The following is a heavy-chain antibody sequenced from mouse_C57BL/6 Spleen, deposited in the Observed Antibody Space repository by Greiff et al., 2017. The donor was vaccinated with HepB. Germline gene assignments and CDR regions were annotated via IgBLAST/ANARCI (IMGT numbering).Heavy chain of an antibody. D-gene: IGHD1-3*01. CDR1: GFTFSDYG. CDR3: ARSGAPAWFAY. CDR2: ISSGSSTI. Sequence: EVKLMESGGGLVKPGGSLKLSCAASGFTFSDYGMHWVRQAPEKGLEWVAYISSGSSTIYYADTVKGRFTISRDNAKNTLFLQMTSLRSEDTAMYYCARSGAPAWFAYWGQGTLVTVSA. J-gene: IGHJ3*01. V-gene: IGHV5-17*01.